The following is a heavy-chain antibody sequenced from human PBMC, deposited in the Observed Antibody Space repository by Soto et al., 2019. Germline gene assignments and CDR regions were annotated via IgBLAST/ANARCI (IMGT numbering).Heavy chain of an antibody. Sequence: QVQLVQSGAEVKKPGSSVKVSCKASGGTFSSYAISWVRQAPGQGLEWMGGIIPIFGTANYAQKFQVRVTITADESTSTAYMELSSLRSEDTAVYYCASTRITIFGVVIILHWFDPWGQGTLVTVSS. CDR3: ASTRITIFGVVIILHWFDP. CDR2: IIPIFGTA. J-gene: IGHJ5*02. D-gene: IGHD3-3*01. V-gene: IGHV1-69*01. CDR1: GGTFSSYA.